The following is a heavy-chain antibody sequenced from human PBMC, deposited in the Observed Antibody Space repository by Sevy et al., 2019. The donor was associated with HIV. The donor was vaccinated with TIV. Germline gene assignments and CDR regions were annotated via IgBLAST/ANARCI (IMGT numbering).Heavy chain of an antibody. V-gene: IGHV4-39*01. CDR3: ARRGYSNSWYLQLYDY. J-gene: IGHJ4*02. D-gene: IGHD6-13*01. Sequence: SETLSLTCSVSGGSISSSSYYWGWIRQPPGKGLEWIGSIYYSGSTYYNPSLKSRVTISVDTSKNQFSLKLSSVTAADTAVYYCARRGYSNSWYLQLYDYLGQGTLGTVSS. CDR2: IYYSGST. CDR1: GGSISSSSYY.